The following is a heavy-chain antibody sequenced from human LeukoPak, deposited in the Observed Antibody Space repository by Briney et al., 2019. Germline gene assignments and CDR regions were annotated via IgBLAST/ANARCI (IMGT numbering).Heavy chain of an antibody. V-gene: IGHV3-74*01. CDR3: ARDLRGARDY. Sequence: PGGSLRLYCATSGFTFSSYWMHWVRQVPGKGLVWVSRINEDGSSTSYADSVKGRFTISRDNAKNTLYLQMNSLRAEDTSVYYCARDLRGARDYWGQGTLATVSS. CDR1: GFTFSSYW. D-gene: IGHD1-26*01. CDR2: INEDGSST. J-gene: IGHJ4*02.